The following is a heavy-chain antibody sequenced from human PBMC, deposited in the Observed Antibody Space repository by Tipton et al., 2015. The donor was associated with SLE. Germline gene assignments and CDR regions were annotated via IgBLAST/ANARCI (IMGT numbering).Heavy chain of an antibody. J-gene: IGHJ4*02. CDR2: IKQDGSEK. Sequence: SLRLSCAASGFTFSSYWMSWVRQAPGKGLEWVANIKQDGSEKYYVDSVKGRFTISRDNAKNSLYLQMNSLRAEDTAVYYCARDGRSSGWYEGPDYWGQGTLVTVSS. CDR3: ARDGRSSGWYEGPDY. D-gene: IGHD6-19*01. CDR1: GFTFSSYW. V-gene: IGHV3-7*01.